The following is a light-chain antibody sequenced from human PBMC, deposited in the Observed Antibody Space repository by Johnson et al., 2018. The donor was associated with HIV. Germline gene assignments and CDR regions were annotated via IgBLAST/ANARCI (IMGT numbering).Light chain of an antibody. J-gene: IGLJ1*01. Sequence: HSVLTQPPSVSAAPGQKVTISCSGSSSNIANKYVSWYQHLPGTAPKLLIYENTRRPSGIPDRFSGSKSGTSATLGITGLQTGAEADYYCGTWDTSLSAGGVFGSRTKVTAL. V-gene: IGLV1-51*02. CDR3: GTWDTSLSAGGV. CDR2: ENT. CDR1: SSNIANKY.